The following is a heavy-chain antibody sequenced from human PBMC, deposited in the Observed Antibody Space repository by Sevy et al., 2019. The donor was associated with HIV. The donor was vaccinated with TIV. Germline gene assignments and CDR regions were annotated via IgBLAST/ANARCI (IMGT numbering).Heavy chain of an antibody. CDR1: GFTFSSYS. J-gene: IGHJ4*02. CDR3: ARVRPDEHYFDY. Sequence: GGCLRLSCAASGFTFSSYSMNWVHQAPGKGLERVSYISSSSSTIYYADSVKGRFTISRDNAKNSLYLQMNSLRNEDTAVYDCARVRPDEHYFDYWGQGTLVIVSS. V-gene: IGHV3-48*02. CDR2: ISSSSSTI.